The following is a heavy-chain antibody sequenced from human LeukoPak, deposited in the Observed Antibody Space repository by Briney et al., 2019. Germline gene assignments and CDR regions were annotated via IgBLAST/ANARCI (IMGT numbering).Heavy chain of an antibody. CDR1: GFTFRTYG. CDR3: AKRADYYDSSRALYDAFDL. D-gene: IGHD3-16*01. CDR2: IRYDGSDK. V-gene: IGHV3-30*02. Sequence: GESLKISCAASGFTFRTYGMHWVRQAPGKGLEWVTFIRYDGSDKYYADSVKGRFTISRDNSKNTLFLQMNSLRVEDTAVYYCAKRADYYDSSRALYDAFDLWGQGAMVTVSS. J-gene: IGHJ3*01.